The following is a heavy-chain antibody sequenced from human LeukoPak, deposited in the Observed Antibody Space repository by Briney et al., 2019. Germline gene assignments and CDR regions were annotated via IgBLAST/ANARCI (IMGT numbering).Heavy chain of an antibody. D-gene: IGHD1-14*01. J-gene: IGHJ4*02. V-gene: IGHV3-74*01. CDR1: GFTFSSFW. Sequence: GGSLRLSCTASGFTFSSFWMHWVRQAPGKGLVWVSRINSDGSSTNYAGSVKGRFTISRDNAKNTLYLQMNSLRGEDTGVYYCARDAAGLDYWGQGTLVTVSS. CDR2: INSDGSST. CDR3: ARDAAGLDY.